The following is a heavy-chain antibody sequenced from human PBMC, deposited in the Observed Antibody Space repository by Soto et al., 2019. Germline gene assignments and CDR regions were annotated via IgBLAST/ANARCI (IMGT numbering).Heavy chain of an antibody. Sequence: ASVKVSCTAAGYPFTSYGMSWVRQAPGQGLEWMGWISAYNGNTNYPQGLQGRVTMTTDTSTSRAYMELRGLRSDDTAVYYCARDLLPYHSSGPHFDYWG. CDR3: ARDLLPYHSSGPHFDY. J-gene: IGHJ4*01. D-gene: IGHD3-22*01. CDR2: ISAYNGNT. CDR1: GYPFTSYG. V-gene: IGHV1-18*01.